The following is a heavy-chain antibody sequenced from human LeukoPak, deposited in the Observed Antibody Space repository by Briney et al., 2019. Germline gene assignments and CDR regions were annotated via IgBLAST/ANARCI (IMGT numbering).Heavy chain of an antibody. CDR1: GFTFSGSA. J-gene: IGHJ6*03. Sequence: GGSLRLSCAASGFTFSGSAMHWVRQASGKGLEWVGRIRSKANSYATAYAASVKGRFTISRDDSKNTAYLQMNSLKTEDTAVYYCTSPRVGYDFWSGYRQYYYMDVWGKGTTVTVSS. CDR3: TSPRVGYDFWSGYRQYYYMDV. D-gene: IGHD3-3*01. CDR2: IRSKANSYAT. V-gene: IGHV3-73*01.